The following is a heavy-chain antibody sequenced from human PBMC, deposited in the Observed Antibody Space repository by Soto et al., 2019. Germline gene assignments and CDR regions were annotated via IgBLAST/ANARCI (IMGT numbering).Heavy chain of an antibody. Sequence: LRLSCAASGFRFATYAMRWVRQAPGKGLEWVSAISATGISTHYADSVKGRVTISRDNSANTLSLEMSSLTAEDTAVYYCARDKDTSSWTGFDFWGPGTLVTVSS. CDR2: ISATGIST. CDR3: ARDKDTSSWTGFDF. CDR1: GFRFATYA. J-gene: IGHJ4*01. V-gene: IGHV3-23*01. D-gene: IGHD1-1*01.